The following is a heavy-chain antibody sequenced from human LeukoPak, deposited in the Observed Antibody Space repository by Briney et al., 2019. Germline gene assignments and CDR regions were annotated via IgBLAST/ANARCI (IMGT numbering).Heavy chain of an antibody. CDR3: AIDYGGKNGFDI. D-gene: IGHD4-23*01. J-gene: IGHJ3*02. CDR2: ISGSSSYI. CDR1: GFTFSSYT. Sequence: GGSLRLSCAASGFTFSSYTMNWVRQAPGKGLEWVSCISGSSSYIYYADSVKGRFTISRDNAKNSLYLQMNSLRAEDTAVYYCAIDYGGKNGFDIWGQGTMVTVSS. V-gene: IGHV3-21*01.